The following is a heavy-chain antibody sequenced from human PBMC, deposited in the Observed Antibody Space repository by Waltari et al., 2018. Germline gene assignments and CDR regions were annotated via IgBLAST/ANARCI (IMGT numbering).Heavy chain of an antibody. CDR1: GYTFTGSH. Sequence: QVQLVQSGPEVKKPGASVKVSFKASGYTFTGSHIPRGRQAPGQGLEWMGRINRNSGGTNYAQKFHGRVTMTRDTSISTAYMELSRLRSDDTAVDYCARIAVADPGDYWGQGTLVTVSS. J-gene: IGHJ4*02. V-gene: IGHV1-2*02. D-gene: IGHD6-19*01. CDR3: ARIAVADPGDY. CDR2: INRNSGGT.